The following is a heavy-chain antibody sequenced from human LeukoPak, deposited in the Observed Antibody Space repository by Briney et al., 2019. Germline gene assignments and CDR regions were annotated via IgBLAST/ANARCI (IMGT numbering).Heavy chain of an antibody. D-gene: IGHD3-10*01. CDR3: ARPIYYGSGSYGDDAFDI. V-gene: IGHV3-23*01. CDR2: ISGSGGST. J-gene: IGHJ3*02. Sequence: GGSPRLSCAASGFTFSSYAMSWVRQAPGKGLEWVSAISGSGGSTYYADSVKGRFTISRDNSKNTLYLQMNILRAEDTAVYYCARPIYYGSGSYGDDAFDIWGQGTMVTVSS. CDR1: GFTFSSYA.